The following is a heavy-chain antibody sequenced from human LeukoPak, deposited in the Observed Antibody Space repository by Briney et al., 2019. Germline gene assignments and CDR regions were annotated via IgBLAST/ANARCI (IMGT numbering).Heavy chain of an antibody. J-gene: IGHJ5*02. CDR1: GFTFSDYY. D-gene: IGHD6-6*01. V-gene: IGHV3-11*04. CDR3: ARSWSSSSTPMYNWFDP. CDR2: ISSSGSTI. Sequence: GGSLRLSCAASGFTFSDYYMSWIRQAPGKGLEWVSYISSSGSTIYYADSVEGRFTISRDNAKNSLYLQMNSLRAEDTAVYYCARSWSSSSTPMYNWFDPWGQGTLVTVSS.